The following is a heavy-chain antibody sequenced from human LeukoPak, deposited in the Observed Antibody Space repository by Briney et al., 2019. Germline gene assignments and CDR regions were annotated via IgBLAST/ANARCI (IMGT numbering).Heavy chain of an antibody. Sequence: ASVKVSCKASGYTFTGYYMHWVRQAPGQGLEWMGWINPNSGGTNYAQKFQGRVTMTRDTSISTAYMELSRLRSDDTAVYYCARGGHHRGSSGYDYPDYWGQGTLVTVSS. D-gene: IGHD5-12*01. CDR3: ARGGHHRGSSGYDYPDY. CDR1: GYTFTGYY. CDR2: INPNSGGT. J-gene: IGHJ4*02. V-gene: IGHV1-2*02.